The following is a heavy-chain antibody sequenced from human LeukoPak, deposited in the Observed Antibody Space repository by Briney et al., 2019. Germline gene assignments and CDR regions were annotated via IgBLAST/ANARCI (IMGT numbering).Heavy chain of an antibody. CDR2: IRGSGRST. V-gene: IGHV3-23*01. D-gene: IGHD2-21*01. J-gene: IGHJ4*02. CDR3: ARDGGGINSWVWAYDY. Sequence: PGGSLRLSCAASGFSFSNYAMSWVRQAPGKGLEWVSVIRGSGRSTYYADSVRGRFTISRDNSKNTLYLQVNRLSAEDTAVYYCARDGGGINSWVWAYDYWGQGALVTVSS. CDR1: GFSFSNYA.